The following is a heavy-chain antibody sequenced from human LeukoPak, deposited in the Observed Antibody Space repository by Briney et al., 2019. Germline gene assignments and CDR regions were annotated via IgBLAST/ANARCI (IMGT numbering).Heavy chain of an antibody. CDR1: GYTFTSYG. D-gene: IGHD2-2*01. Sequence: GASVKVSCKASGYTFTSYGISWVRQAPGQGLEWMGWISAYNGNTNYAQKLQGRVTMTTDTSTSTAYMELSSLRSEDTAVYYCAREGRRYCSSTSCYLFDYWGQGTLVTVSS. V-gene: IGHV1-18*01. CDR3: AREGRRYCSSTSCYLFDY. J-gene: IGHJ4*02. CDR2: ISAYNGNT.